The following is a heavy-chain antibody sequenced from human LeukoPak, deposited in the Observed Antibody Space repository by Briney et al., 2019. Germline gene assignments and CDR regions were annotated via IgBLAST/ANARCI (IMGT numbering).Heavy chain of an antibody. J-gene: IGHJ4*02. Sequence: GGSLRLSCAASGFTFSSYWTHWVRQAPGEGLVWVSRINGDGSSTSYADSVKGRFTISRDNAKNTLYLQMNSLRAEDTAVYYCARDPYNSGSFWGQGTLVTVSS. CDR3: ARDPYNSGSF. CDR1: GFTFSSYW. V-gene: IGHV3-74*01. CDR2: INGDGSST. D-gene: IGHD3-10*01.